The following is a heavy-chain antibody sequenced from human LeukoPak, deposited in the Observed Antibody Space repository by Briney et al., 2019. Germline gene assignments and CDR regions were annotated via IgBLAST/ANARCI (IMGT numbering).Heavy chain of an antibody. CDR3: AKEKASCSSTSCYGNAFDI. D-gene: IGHD2-2*01. CDR1: GITFTSSA. J-gene: IGHJ3*02. CDR2: INNVASHI. Sequence: PGGSLRLSCAASGITFTSSAMSWVRQAPGKGLEWVSSINNVASHIYYAASVRGRFTISRDNAKNSLYLQMNSLRAEDTALYYCAKEKASCSSTSCYGNAFDIWGQGTMVTVSS. V-gene: IGHV3-21*04.